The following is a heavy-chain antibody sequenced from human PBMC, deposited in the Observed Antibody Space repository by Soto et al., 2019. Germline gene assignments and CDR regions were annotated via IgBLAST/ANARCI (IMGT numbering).Heavy chain of an antibody. CDR2: IIPIFGTA. CDR1: GGTFSSYA. D-gene: IGHD5-12*01. CDR3: ARKPRRGYSGYDLPYYYYYGMDV. J-gene: IGHJ6*02. V-gene: IGHV1-69*01. Sequence: QVQLVQSGAEVKKPGSSVKVSCKASGGTFSSYAISWVRQAPGQGLEWMGGIIPIFGTANYAQKFQGRVTMTADEATSTAYMELSSMRTEDTAVYYCARKPRRGYSGYDLPYYYYYGMDVWGQGTTVTVSS.